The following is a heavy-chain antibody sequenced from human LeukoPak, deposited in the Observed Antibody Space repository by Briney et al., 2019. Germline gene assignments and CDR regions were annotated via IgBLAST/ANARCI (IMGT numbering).Heavy chain of an antibody. CDR1: GGSSSGYY. CDR3: ASLTTADAFDI. V-gene: IGHV4-59*01. CDR2: IYDSGST. D-gene: IGHD3-22*01. Sequence: PSETLSLTCAVYGGSSSGYYWSWIRQPPGKGLEWIGYIYDSGSTNYNPSLKSRVTISVDTSKNQFSLKLSSVTAADTAVFYCASLTTADAFDIWGQGTMVTVSS. J-gene: IGHJ3*02.